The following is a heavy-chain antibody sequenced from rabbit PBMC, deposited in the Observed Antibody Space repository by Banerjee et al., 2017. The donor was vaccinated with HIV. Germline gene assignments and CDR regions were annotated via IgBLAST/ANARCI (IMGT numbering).Heavy chain of an antibody. CDR3: ARYTNVNGMDL. CDR1: GFSFSSSYW. CDR2: IIGGSGGST. Sequence: QEQLEESGGDLVKPEGSLTLTCTASGFSFSSSYWICWVRQAPGKGLEWIACIIGGSGGSTGYGSWAKGRFTISKTSTTVDLKMTSLTAADTSSYFCARYTNVNGMDLWGQGTLVTVS. D-gene: IGHD1-1*01. J-gene: IGHJ6*01. V-gene: IGHV1S45*01.